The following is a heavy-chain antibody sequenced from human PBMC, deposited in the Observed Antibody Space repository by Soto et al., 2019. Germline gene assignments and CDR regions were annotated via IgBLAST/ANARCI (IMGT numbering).Heavy chain of an antibody. Sequence: EVQLLESGGGLVKPGGSLRLSCAASGFSFSSAWMNWVRQAPGKGLEWVGRIRTKPEGETTDYPAPVKGRFTIPRDDSKTTLYLQMTSLKIEDTAVYYCTTGSNEGYWGPGTLVTVSS. D-gene: IGHD1-1*01. CDR3: TTGSNEGY. CDR2: IRTKPEGETT. V-gene: IGHV3-15*07. CDR1: GFSFSSAW. J-gene: IGHJ4*02.